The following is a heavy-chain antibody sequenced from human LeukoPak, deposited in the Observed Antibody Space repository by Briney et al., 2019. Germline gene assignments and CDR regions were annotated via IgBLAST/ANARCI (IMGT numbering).Heavy chain of an antibody. V-gene: IGHV3-30*04. CDR3: ARGFDGFWSGFSEDYFDY. CDR1: GFTFSSYA. CDR2: ISYDGSNK. Sequence: GGSLRLSCAASGFTFSSYAMHWVRQAPGKGLEWVAVISYDGSNKYYADSVKGRFTISRDNSKNTLYLQMNSLRAEDTAVYYCARGFDGFWSGFSEDYFDYWGQGTLVTVSS. D-gene: IGHD3-3*01. J-gene: IGHJ4*02.